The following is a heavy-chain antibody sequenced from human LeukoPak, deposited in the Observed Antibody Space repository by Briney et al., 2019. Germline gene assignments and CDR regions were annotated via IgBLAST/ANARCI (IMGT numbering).Heavy chain of an antibody. CDR1: GFTFSSYA. CDR2: ISYDGSNK. Sequence: GRSLRLSCAASGFTFSSYAMHWVRQAPGKGLEWVAVISYDGSNKYYADSVKGRFTISRDNSKNTLYLQMNSLRAEDTAVYYCAKAVGMSDYWGQGALVTVSS. J-gene: IGHJ4*02. CDR3: AKAVGMSDY. D-gene: IGHD6-13*01. V-gene: IGHV3-30-3*01.